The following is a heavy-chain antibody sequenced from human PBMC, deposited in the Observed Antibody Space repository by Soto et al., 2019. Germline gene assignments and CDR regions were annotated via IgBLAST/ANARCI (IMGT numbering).Heavy chain of an antibody. J-gene: IGHJ4*02. Sequence: PSETLSLTCAVSGGSISSSNWWSWVRQPPGKGLEWIGEIYHSGSTNYNPSLKSRVTISVDKSKNQFSLKLSSVTAADTAVYYCARASGGWYGGGAFDYWGQGTPVTVSS. CDR1: GGSISSSNW. CDR3: ARASGGWYGGGAFDY. V-gene: IGHV4-4*02. CDR2: IYHSGST. D-gene: IGHD6-19*01.